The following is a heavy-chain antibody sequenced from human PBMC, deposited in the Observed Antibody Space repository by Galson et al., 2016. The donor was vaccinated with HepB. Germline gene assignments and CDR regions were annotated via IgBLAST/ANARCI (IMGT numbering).Heavy chain of an antibody. CDR2: ISSSLTDI. CDR3: MRDFLWVAESNWFEP. D-gene: IGHD3-10*01. CDR1: GFTFSSYT. V-gene: IGHV3-21*01. Sequence: SLRLSCAASGFTFSSYTMHWARQAPGQGLEWVSSISSSLTDIYYADSVKCRFTASRDNAKSSLYLQMDRLRGEDTAVYYCMRDFLWVAESNWFEPWGQGTLVIVSS. J-gene: IGHJ5*02.